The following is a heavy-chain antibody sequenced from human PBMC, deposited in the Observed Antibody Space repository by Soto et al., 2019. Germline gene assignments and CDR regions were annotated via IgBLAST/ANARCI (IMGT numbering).Heavy chain of an antibody. CDR2: ISGSGGST. D-gene: IGHD3-22*01. J-gene: IGHJ4*02. CDR3: AKFPRYYDSSAY. Sequence: SGGSLRLSCAASGFTFSSYAMSWVRQAPGKGLEWVSAISGSGGSTYYADSVKGRFTISRDNSKNTLYLQMNSLRAEDTAVYYCAKFPRYYDSSAYWGQGTLVTVSS. V-gene: IGHV3-23*01. CDR1: GFTFSSYA.